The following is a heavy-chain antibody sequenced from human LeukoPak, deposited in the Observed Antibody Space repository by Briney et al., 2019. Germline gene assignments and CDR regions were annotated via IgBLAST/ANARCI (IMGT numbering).Heavy chain of an antibody. J-gene: IGHJ4*02. CDR2: ISGSGDNT. Sequence: PGGSLRLSCAASGFTFSSYAMSWVRQALGKGLEWVSIISGSGDNTYYADSMKGRFTISGDNSKNTLYLQMNSLRAEDTAVYYCAKAHSSSWYYFDYWGQGTLVTVSS. CDR1: GFTFSSYA. D-gene: IGHD6-13*01. CDR3: AKAHSSSWYYFDY. V-gene: IGHV3-23*01.